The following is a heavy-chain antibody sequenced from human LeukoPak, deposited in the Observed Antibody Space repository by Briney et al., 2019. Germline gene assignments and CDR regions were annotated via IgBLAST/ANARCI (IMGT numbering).Heavy chain of an antibody. Sequence: GGSLRLSCAASGFTFSSYSMNWVRQAPGKGLEWISYISSSGNTIDYADSVKGRFTISRDNAKNSLYLQMVSLRAEDTAVYYCARLRGYSYGYGDYWGQGTLVTVSS. CDR1: GFTFSSYS. CDR2: ISSSGNTI. D-gene: IGHD5-18*01. J-gene: IGHJ4*02. V-gene: IGHV3-48*04. CDR3: ARLRGYSYGYGDY.